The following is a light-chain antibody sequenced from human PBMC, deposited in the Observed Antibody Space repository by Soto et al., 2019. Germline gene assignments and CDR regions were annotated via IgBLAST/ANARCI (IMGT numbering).Light chain of an antibody. Sequence: DIQMPQSPSSLSASVEDRVTITCLASQSISTWLAWFQQKPGKAPKLLIYAASSLQSVVPSRFSGSGSGTEFTLTISSLQPDDFATYYCQQSNTYSRTFGQGTKVDIK. CDR2: AAS. V-gene: IGKV1-5*01. CDR3: QQSNTYSRT. CDR1: QSISTW. J-gene: IGKJ1*01.